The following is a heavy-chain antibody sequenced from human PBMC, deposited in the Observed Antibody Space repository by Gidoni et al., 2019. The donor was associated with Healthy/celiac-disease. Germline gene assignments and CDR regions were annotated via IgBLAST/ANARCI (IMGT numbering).Heavy chain of an antibody. V-gene: IGHV3-48*01. CDR2: ISSSSSTI. D-gene: IGHD3-10*01. CDR3: ARNYYGSGSTPFDY. Sequence: EVQLVESGGGLVQPGGSLRLSCAASGFTFSSYSMNWVRQAPGKGLEWVSYISSSSSTIYYADSVKGRFTISRDNAKNSLYLQMNSLRAEDTAVYYCARNYYGSGSTPFDYWGQGTLVTVSS. J-gene: IGHJ4*02. CDR1: GFTFSSYS.